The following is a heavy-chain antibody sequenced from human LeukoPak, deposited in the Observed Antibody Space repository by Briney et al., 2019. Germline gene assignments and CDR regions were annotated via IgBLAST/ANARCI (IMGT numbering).Heavy chain of an antibody. V-gene: IGHV3-7*01. Sequence: PGGSLRLSCAASALTFSSYWVRWVSQAAGKGLEWLANINQGGSEKNYEVSVKGRFTISRDNAKRSLHLQMNSLRVEDTAVYYCARDGTPFDTWGQGTMVTVSS. J-gene: IGHJ3*02. CDR3: ARDGTPFDT. CDR2: INQGGSEK. D-gene: IGHD1-26*01. CDR1: ALTFSSYW.